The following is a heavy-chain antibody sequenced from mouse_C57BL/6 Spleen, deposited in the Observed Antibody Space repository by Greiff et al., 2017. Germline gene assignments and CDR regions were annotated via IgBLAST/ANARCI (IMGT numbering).Heavy chain of an antibody. J-gene: IGHJ3*01. CDR2: IDPETGGT. CDR3: TRRVDGSFAY. Sequence: QVQLQQCGAELVRPGASVTLSCKASGYTFTDYEMHWVKQTPVHGLEWIGAIDPETGGTAYNQKFKGKAILTADKSSSTAYMELRSLTSEDSAVYYCTRRVDGSFAYWGQGTLVTVSA. CDR1: GYTFTDYE. D-gene: IGHD2-3*01. V-gene: IGHV1-15*01.